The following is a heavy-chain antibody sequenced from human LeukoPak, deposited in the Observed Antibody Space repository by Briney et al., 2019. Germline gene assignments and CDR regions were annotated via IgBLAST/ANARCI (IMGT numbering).Heavy chain of an antibody. J-gene: IGHJ4*02. CDR1: GFSLSIYS. D-gene: IGHD4-11*01. CDR3: VRGDYSSGMDY. CDR2: ISSSSSSI. Sequence: GGSLRLSCVASGFSLSIYSMNWVRQAPGKGLEWVSSISSSSSSIYYADSVKGRCTISRDNSKSSLYLQLTSLTVEDTAVYYCVRGDYSSGMDYWGQGTLVTVSS. V-gene: IGHV3-21*01.